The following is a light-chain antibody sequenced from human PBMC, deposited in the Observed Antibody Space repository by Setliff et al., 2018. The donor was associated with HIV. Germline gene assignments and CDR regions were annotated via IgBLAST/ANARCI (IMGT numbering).Light chain of an antibody. Sequence: QSALTQPASVSGSPGQSITISCTGTSSDVGSYKLVSWYQQHPGKAPKVTIYEVTKRPSGVSNRFSGSKSANTASLTISGLQAEDEADYYCRSYAGSGTLYVFGTGTKVTVL. V-gene: IGLV2-23*02. CDR1: SSDVGSYKL. CDR2: EVT. J-gene: IGLJ1*01. CDR3: RSYAGSGTLYV.